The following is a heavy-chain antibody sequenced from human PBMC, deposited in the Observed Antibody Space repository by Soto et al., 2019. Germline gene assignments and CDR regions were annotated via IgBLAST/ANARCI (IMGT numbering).Heavy chain of an antibody. CDR1: GYTFTSYD. D-gene: IGHD5-18*01. Sequence: QVQLVQSGAEVKKPGASVKVSCKASGYTFTSYDINWVRQATGQGLEWMGWMNPNSGNTGYAQKFQGRGTMTRNTSISTAYMELSSLRSEDTAVYYCARGHVDTAMVTAGFDPWGQGTLVTVSS. V-gene: IGHV1-8*01. CDR2: MNPNSGNT. CDR3: ARGHVDTAMVTAGFDP. J-gene: IGHJ5*02.